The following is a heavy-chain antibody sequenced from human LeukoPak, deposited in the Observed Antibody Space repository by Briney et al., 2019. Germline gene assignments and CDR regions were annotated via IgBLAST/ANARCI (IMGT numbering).Heavy chain of an antibody. V-gene: IGHV4-38-2*02. CDR1: GYSISSGSY. J-gene: IGHJ4*02. D-gene: IGHD6-19*01. Sequence: SETLSLTCTVSGYSISSGSYWGWIRQPPGKGLEWIGSIYHGGSTYYNPSLKSRVTISVDTSKNQFSLRLSSVTAADTAVYYCASPAVAGIWRIFRFDYWGQGTLVTVSS. CDR3: ASPAVAGIWRIFRFDY. CDR2: IYHGGST.